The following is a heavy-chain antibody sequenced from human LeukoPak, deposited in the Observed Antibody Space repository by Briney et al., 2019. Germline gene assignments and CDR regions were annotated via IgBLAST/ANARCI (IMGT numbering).Heavy chain of an antibody. CDR3: AREWRGSCYF. Sequence: PGRSLRLSCAASGFTFSNYWMSWVRQAPGKGLEWVANIKQDGSEKHYVDSVKGRFTISRDNAKDSLYLQMNSLRAEDTAVYYCAREWRGSCYFRGQGTLVTVSS. CDR1: GFTFSNYW. V-gene: IGHV3-7*01. D-gene: IGHD2-15*01. J-gene: IGHJ4*02. CDR2: IKQDGSEK.